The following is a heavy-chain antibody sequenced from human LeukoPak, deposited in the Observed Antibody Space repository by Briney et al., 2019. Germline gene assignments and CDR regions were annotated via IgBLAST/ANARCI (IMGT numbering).Heavy chain of an antibody. D-gene: IGHD3-22*01. CDR2: INWNGGST. Sequence: GGSLRLSCAASGFTFSSYAMSWVRQAPGKGLEWVSGINWNGGSTGYADSVKGRFTISRDNAKNSLYLQMNSLRAEDTALYYCAKDIEVVVTKGYFEYWGQGTLVTVSS. CDR1: GFTFSSYA. CDR3: AKDIEVVVTKGYFEY. J-gene: IGHJ4*02. V-gene: IGHV3-20*04.